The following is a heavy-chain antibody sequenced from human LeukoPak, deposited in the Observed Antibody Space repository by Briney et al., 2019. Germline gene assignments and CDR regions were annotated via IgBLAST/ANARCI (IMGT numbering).Heavy chain of an antibody. V-gene: IGHV4-59*08. Sequence: SETLSLTCTVSGGTINNDYWNWIRQPPGKGLEWIGNIYYSGSTNNNPSLKSRVSISVDTSKNQFSLKLNSVTAADTTVYYCARRKNSGWATDTFDIWGQGTMVTVSS. CDR2: IYYSGST. D-gene: IGHD6-19*01. CDR1: GGTINNDY. CDR3: ARRKNSGWATDTFDI. J-gene: IGHJ3*02.